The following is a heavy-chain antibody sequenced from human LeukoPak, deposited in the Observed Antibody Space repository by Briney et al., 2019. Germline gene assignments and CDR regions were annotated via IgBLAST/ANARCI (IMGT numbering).Heavy chain of an antibody. V-gene: IGHV3-20*04. CDR3: ARGRMHCSGDTCYSPDF. CDR2: INWNGGST. CDR1: GFTFDDYG. D-gene: IGHD2-15*01. Sequence: GGSLRLSCAASGFTFDDYGMSWVRQAPGKGLEWVSGINWNGGSTGYADSVKGRFTISRDNAKNSLYLQMNSLRVEDTALYYCARGRMHCSGDTCYSPDFWGPGTLVFVSS. J-gene: IGHJ4*02.